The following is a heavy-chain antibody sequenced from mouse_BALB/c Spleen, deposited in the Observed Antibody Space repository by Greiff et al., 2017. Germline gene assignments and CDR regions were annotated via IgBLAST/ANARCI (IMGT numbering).Heavy chain of an antibody. J-gene: IGHJ3*01. CDR2: IWSGGST. CDR3: ARGGYDAWFAY. Sequence: QVQLKQSGPGLVQPSQSLSITCTVSGFSLTSYGVHWVRQSPGKGLEWLGVIWSGGSTDYNAAFISRLSISKDKSKSQVFFKMNSLQANDTAIYYCARGGYDAWFAYWGQGTLVTVSA. CDR1: GFSLTSYG. V-gene: IGHV2-2*02. D-gene: IGHD3-1*01.